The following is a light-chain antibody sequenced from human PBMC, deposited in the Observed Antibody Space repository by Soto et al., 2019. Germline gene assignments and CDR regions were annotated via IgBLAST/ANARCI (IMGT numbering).Light chain of an antibody. Sequence: DIQMTQSPSTLSASVGDRVTITCRASPSISSWLAWYQQKPGKAPKLLIYDASSLESGVPSRFSGSGSGTESTLTISSLQPDDFATYYCQQYNSYSGTFGQGTKVEIK. J-gene: IGKJ1*01. V-gene: IGKV1-5*01. CDR2: DAS. CDR3: QQYNSYSGT. CDR1: PSISSW.